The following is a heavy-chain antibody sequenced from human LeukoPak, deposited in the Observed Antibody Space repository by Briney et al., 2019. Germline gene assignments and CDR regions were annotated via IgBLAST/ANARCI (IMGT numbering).Heavy chain of an antibody. J-gene: IGHJ5*02. Sequence: SETLSLTCTVSGGSISRYYWSWIRQPAGKGLEWIGRIYTSGSTNYNPSLKSRVIISVDTSKNQFTLKLMSVTAADTAVYYCARDSGTTGEVKFDPWGQGTLVTVSS. CDR3: ARDSGTTGEVKFDP. V-gene: IGHV4-4*07. D-gene: IGHD3-10*01. CDR1: GGSISRYY. CDR2: IYTSGST.